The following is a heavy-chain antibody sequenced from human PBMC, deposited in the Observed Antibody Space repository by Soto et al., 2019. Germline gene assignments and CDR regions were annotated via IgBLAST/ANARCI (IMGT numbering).Heavy chain of an antibody. D-gene: IGHD3-10*01. Sequence: QVQLVQSGAEVKRPGSSVKVSCKASGDTFNFYSINWVRQAPGLGLEWMGRVNPIVSMSNYAQKFQGRVTMTADKSPNNGYLELSSLRSEDTAIYYCASSYGSGYRAFDYWGQGALVTVSS. CDR1: GDTFNFYS. V-gene: IGHV1-69*02. CDR3: ASSYGSGYRAFDY. J-gene: IGHJ4*02. CDR2: VNPIVSMS.